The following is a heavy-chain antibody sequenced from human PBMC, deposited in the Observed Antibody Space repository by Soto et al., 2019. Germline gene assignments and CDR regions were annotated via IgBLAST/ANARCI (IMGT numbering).Heavy chain of an antibody. CDR3: ARDHIQGVYGMDV. CDR1: GFTFSSYG. V-gene: IGHV3-33*01. Sequence: QVQLVESGGGVVQPGRSLRLSCAASGFTFSSYGMHWVRQAPGKGLEWVAVIWYDGSNKYYADSVKGRFTISRDNSKNTLYLQMNSLRAEDTAVYYCARDHIQGVYGMDVWGQGTTVTVSS. D-gene: IGHD3-10*01. J-gene: IGHJ6*02. CDR2: IWYDGSNK.